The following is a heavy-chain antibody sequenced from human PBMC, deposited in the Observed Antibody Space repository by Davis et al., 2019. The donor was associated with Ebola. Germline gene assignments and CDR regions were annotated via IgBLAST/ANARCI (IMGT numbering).Heavy chain of an antibody. D-gene: IGHD1-26*01. CDR2: IYYSGST. V-gene: IGHV4-39*01. J-gene: IGHJ4*02. Sequence: MPSETLSLTCTVSGGSISSSSYYWGWIRQPPGKGLEWIGSIYYSGSTYYNPSLKSRVTISVDTSKNQFSLKLSSVTAADTAVYYCARGRWFDYWGQGTLVTVSS. CDR1: GGSISSSSYY. CDR3: ARGRWFDY.